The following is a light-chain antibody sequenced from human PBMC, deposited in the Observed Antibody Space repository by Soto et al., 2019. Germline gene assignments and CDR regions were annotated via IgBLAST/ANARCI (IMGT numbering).Light chain of an antibody. V-gene: IGLV2-14*01. CDR2: DVT. Sequence: QSALTQPASVSGSPGQSITISCTGTSTNVGGYNYVSWYQQHPGKAPKLMIYDVTNRSSGVSHRFSGSKSGNTASLTISGLQAEDEADYYCSSYTSSSTLVFGGGTKVTVL. CDR1: STNVGGYNY. CDR3: SSYTSSSTLV. J-gene: IGLJ3*02.